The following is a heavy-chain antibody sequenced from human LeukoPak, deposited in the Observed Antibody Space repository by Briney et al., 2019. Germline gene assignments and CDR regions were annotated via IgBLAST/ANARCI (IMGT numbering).Heavy chain of an antibody. V-gene: IGHV1-69*13. J-gene: IGHJ4*02. CDR1: GDIXSMYG. CDR2: IIPVFGTT. Sequence: SVTVSCKTSGDIXSMYGIFGVRQAPGQGLEWMGGIIPVFGTTNYAQKFQGRVTITADGSTNTAYMELSSLGSEDTAVYFCATEGGRYFIEDWGQGTLVTVSS. D-gene: IGHD1-26*01. CDR3: ATEGGRYFIED.